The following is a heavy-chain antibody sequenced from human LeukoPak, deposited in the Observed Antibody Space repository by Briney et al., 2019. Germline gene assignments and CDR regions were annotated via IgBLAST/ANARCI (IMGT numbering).Heavy chain of an antibody. V-gene: IGHV4-39*07. CDR3: ARILPFDP. Sequence: SETLSLTCTVSGGSISSSSYYWGWIRQPPGKGLEWIGEINHSGSTNYNPSLKSRVTISVDTSKNQFSLKLSSVTAADTAVYYCARILPFDPWGQGTLVTVSS. J-gene: IGHJ5*02. D-gene: IGHD3-3*01. CDR2: INHSGST. CDR1: GGSISSSSYY.